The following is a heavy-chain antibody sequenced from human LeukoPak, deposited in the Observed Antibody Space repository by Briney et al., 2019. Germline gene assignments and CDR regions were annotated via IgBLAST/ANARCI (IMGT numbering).Heavy chain of an antibody. D-gene: IGHD2-15*01. Sequence: GESLSLSCAPSVFTFNSYIMNLVRQAPRKGLEWDSSISSSSSYIYYADSVKGRFTISRDNAKNSLYLQMNSLRAEDTAVYYCAREAVVAAPGGKNWFDPWGQGTLVTVSS. V-gene: IGHV3-21*01. CDR2: ISSSSSYI. CDR3: AREAVVAAPGGKNWFDP. CDR1: VFTFNSYI. J-gene: IGHJ5*02.